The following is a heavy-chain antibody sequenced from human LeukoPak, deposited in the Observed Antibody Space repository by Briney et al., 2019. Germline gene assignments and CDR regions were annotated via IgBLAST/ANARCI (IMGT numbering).Heavy chain of an antibody. D-gene: IGHD3-10*01. J-gene: IGHJ3*02. V-gene: IGHV3-21*01. Sequence: PGGSLRLSCAASGFTFSSYSMNWVRQARGKGLELVSSISSSSSYIYYADSVKGRFTISRHNAKNPLYLQLNSLRAEDTAVYYCARDFIMVRGVTEDDAFDIWGQGTMVTVSS. CDR3: ARDFIMVRGVTEDDAFDI. CDR1: GFTFSSYS. CDR2: ISSSSSYI.